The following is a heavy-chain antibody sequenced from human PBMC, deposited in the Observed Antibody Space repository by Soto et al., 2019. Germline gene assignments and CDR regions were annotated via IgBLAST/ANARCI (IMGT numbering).Heavy chain of an antibody. CDR2: ISAYNGNT. D-gene: IGHD6-19*01. J-gene: IGHJ4*02. CDR1: GYTFTSYG. Sequence: ASVKVSCKASGYTFTSYGISWVRQAPGQGLEWMGWISAYNGNTNYAQKLQGRVTMTTATSTSTAYMELRSLRSDDTAVYYWARDLRGQWLVTFDYWGQGTLVTVSS. CDR3: ARDLRGQWLVTFDY. V-gene: IGHV1-18*01.